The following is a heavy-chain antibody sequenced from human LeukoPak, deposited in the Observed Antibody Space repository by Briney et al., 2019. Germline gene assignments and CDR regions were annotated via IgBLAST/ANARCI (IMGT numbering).Heavy chain of an antibody. CDR1: GGSISSSSYY. D-gene: IGHD3-10*01. Sequence: SETLSLTCTVSGGSISSSSYYWGWIRQPPGKGLEWIGRIYTSGSTNYNPSLKSRVTMSVDTSKNQFSLKLSSVTAADTAVYYCARERFGYYGSGSYLDYWGQGALVTVSS. CDR3: ARERFGYYGSGSYLDY. J-gene: IGHJ4*02. V-gene: IGHV4-39*07. CDR2: IYTSGST.